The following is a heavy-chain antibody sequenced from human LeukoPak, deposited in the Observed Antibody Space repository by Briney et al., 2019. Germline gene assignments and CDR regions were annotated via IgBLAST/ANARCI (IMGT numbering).Heavy chain of an antibody. CDR2: IYYSGST. D-gene: IGHD2-2*01. CDR1: GGSISSGGYY. CDR3: ARDRGGYCSSTSCLLGAFDI. V-gene: IGHV4-31*03. Sequence: SETLSLTCTVSGGSISSGGYYWSWIRQHPGKGLEWIGYIYYSGSTYYNPSLKSRVTISVDTSKNQFPLKLSSVTAADTAVYYCARDRGGYCSSTSCLLGAFDIWGQGTMVTVSS. J-gene: IGHJ3*02.